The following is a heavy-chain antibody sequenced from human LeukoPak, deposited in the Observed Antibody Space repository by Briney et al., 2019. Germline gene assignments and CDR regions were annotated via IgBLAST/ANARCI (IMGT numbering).Heavy chain of an antibody. J-gene: IGHJ4*02. V-gene: IGHV4-59*01. D-gene: IGHD2-21*01. Sequence: PSETLSLTCSVSGSSITGFDWGWIRQPPGKGLEWIGYIQASGTTKHNPSLKSRVTISIDTSKAQFSLNVNSVSAADTAMYYCASIDSCGADSCIDSWGQGNLVIVSS. CDR1: GSSITGFD. CDR3: ASIDSCGADSCIDS. CDR2: IQASGTT.